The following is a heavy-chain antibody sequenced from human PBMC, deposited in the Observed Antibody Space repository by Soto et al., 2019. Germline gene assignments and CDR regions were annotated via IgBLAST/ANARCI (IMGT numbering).Heavy chain of an antibody. J-gene: IGHJ4*02. CDR2: IIPIFGTA. Sequence: SVKVSCKASGGTFSSYAISWVRQAPGQGLEWMGGIIPIFGTANYAQKFQGRVTITADESTSTAYMELSSLRSEDTAVYYCARDFTHSSGWGRDFDYWGQGTLVTVSS. CDR1: GGTFSSYA. V-gene: IGHV1-69*13. D-gene: IGHD6-19*01. CDR3: ARDFTHSSGWGRDFDY.